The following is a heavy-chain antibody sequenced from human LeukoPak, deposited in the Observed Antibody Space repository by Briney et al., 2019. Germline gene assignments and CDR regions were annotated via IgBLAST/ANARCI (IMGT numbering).Heavy chain of an antibody. CDR3: ARVGHLAAAGTYDY. V-gene: IGHV4-59*08. CDR1: GSSISSYY. D-gene: IGHD6-13*01. CDR2: IFYSGSP. J-gene: IGHJ4*02. Sequence: SSETLSLTCTVSGSSISSYYWSWIRQPPGKGLEWIGNIFYSGSPNYNPSLKSRVTISFDTSKNQFSLKLSSVTAADTAVYYCARVGHLAAAGTYDYWGQGTLVTVSS.